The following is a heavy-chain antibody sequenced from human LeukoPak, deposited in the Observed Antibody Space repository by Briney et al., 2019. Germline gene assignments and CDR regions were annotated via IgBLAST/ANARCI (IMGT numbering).Heavy chain of an antibody. J-gene: IGHJ4*02. CDR1: GGSIRSDDYY. CDR3: VRTRRLVIDY. V-gene: IGHV4-30-4*08. CDR2: IYYSGST. D-gene: IGHD1-26*01. Sequence: SQTLSLTCTVSGGSIRSDDYYWNWIRQPPGKGLEWIGYIYYSGSTYYNPSLKSRITMSVDTSKNQFSLKLSSVTAADTAVYYCVRTRRLVIDYWGRGTLVTVSS.